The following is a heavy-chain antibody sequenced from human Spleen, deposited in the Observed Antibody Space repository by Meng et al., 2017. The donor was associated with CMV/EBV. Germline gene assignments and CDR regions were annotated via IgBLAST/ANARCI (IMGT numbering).Heavy chain of an antibody. D-gene: IGHD3-22*01. Sequence: FTFSSSAMRWFLQAPGKGLECVSALSGSCGRTYYAYSVKGRFTISRDNSKNTLYLQMNSLRAEDTAVYYCAKGSYYYDSSGYAVFDYWGQGTLVTVSS. CDR1: FTFSSSA. V-gene: IGHV3-23*01. CDR3: AKGSYYYDSSGYAVFDY. CDR2: LSGSCGRT. J-gene: IGHJ4*02.